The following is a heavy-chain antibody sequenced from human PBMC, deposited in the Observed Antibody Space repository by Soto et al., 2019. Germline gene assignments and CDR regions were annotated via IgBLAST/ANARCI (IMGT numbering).Heavy chain of an antibody. CDR3: ERGGAVAGTE. CDR1: GYTFTAYY. CDR2: INPNSGVT. Sequence: QVQLVQSGAEVEKPGASVKVSCKASGYTFTAYYVHWVRQAPGQGLEWMGWINPNSGVTNYAHKFEGRVTMTRDTCISTAYMELSRQRSDDTAVYYCERGGAVAGTEWGQGTLVTVSS. J-gene: IGHJ4*02. V-gene: IGHV1-2*02. D-gene: IGHD6-19*01.